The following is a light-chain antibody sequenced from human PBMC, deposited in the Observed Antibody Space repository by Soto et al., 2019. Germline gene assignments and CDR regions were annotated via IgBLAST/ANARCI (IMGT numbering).Light chain of an antibody. CDR3: CSYAGSYTWV. CDR2: DVN. V-gene: IGLV2-11*01. Sequence: QSALTQPRSVSGSPGQSATISCTGTSSDVGNYNYVSWYQQHPGKAPKVMIYDVNKWPSGVPDRFSGSKSGNTASLTISGLQAEDEADYYCCSYAGSYTWVFGGGTQLTVL. J-gene: IGLJ3*02. CDR1: SSDVGNYNY.